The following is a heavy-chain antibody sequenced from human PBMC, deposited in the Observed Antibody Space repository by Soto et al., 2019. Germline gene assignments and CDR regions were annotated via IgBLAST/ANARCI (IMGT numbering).Heavy chain of an antibody. CDR3: ARETLPDGSSWGNYYYYGMDV. Sequence: ASVKVSCKASGYTFTSYDINWVRQATGQGLEWMGWMNPNSGNTGYAQKFQGRVTMTRNTSISTAYMELSSLRSEDTAVYYCARETLPDGSSWGNYYYYGMDVWGQGTTVTVSS. CDR2: MNPNSGNT. CDR1: GYTFTSYD. V-gene: IGHV1-8*01. D-gene: IGHD6-13*01. J-gene: IGHJ6*02.